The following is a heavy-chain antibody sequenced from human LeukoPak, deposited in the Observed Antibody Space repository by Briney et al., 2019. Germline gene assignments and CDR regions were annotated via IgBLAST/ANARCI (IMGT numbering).Heavy chain of an antibody. Sequence: KPSETLSLTCAVYGGSFSGYYWSWIRQPPGKGLEWIGEINHSGSTNYNPSLKSRVTISVDTSKNQFSLKLSSVTAADTAVYYCARHLSLRRYYDSSGYYGYWGQGTLVTVSS. V-gene: IGHV4-34*01. CDR3: ARHLSLRRYYDSSGYYGY. CDR2: INHSGST. CDR1: GGSFSGYY. D-gene: IGHD3-22*01. J-gene: IGHJ4*02.